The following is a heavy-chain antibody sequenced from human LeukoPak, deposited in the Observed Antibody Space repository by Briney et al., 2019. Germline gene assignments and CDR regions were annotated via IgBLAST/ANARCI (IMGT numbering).Heavy chain of an antibody. CDR1: GFTFSSYS. D-gene: IGHD3-22*01. CDR2: ISSSSSTI. V-gene: IGHV3-48*04. Sequence: GGSLRLSCAASGFTFSSYSMNWVRQAPGKGLEWVSYISSSSSTIYYADSVKGRFTISRDNAKNSLYLQMNSLRAEDTAVYYCARDELVINYGMDVWGQGTTVTVSS. J-gene: IGHJ6*02. CDR3: ARDELVINYGMDV.